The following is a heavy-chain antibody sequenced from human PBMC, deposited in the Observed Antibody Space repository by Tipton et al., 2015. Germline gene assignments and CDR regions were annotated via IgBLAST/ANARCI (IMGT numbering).Heavy chain of an antibody. CDR3: ARGRYYDTSGYYYYYYYVMDV. Sequence: TLSLTCTVSGGSVSSGGFYWTWIRQHPVKGLEWIGYIYYSGRTYYNPSLKSRVTISVDTSKNHFSLKLSSVTAADTAVYYCARGRYYDTSGYYYYYYYVMDVWGQGTTVTVSS. D-gene: IGHD3-22*01. CDR2: IYYSGRT. J-gene: IGHJ6*02. V-gene: IGHV4-31*03. CDR1: GGSVSSGGFY.